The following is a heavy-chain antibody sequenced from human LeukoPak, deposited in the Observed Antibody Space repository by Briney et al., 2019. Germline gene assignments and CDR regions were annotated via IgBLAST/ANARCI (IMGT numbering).Heavy chain of an antibody. D-gene: IGHD2-2*01. J-gene: IGHJ3*02. CDR3: TRDQRKYCSRTTCFVFDI. V-gene: IGHV3-23*01. Sequence: GGSLRLSCAASGFTFSSYAMTWVRQAPGKGLEWVSTISGGGDATYYAHSVKGRFAVSRDNSKKTLYLQLNSLRAEDTAVYYCTRDQRKYCSRTTCFVFDIWGQGTVVSVSS. CDR1: GFTFSSYA. CDR2: ISGGGDAT.